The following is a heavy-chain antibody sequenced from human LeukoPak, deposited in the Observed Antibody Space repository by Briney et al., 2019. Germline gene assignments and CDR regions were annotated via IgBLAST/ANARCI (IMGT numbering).Heavy chain of an antibody. V-gene: IGHV3-30*02. D-gene: IGHD6-13*01. CDR3: AKTHSSSWYSVYFDY. CDR1: GFTFSSYG. J-gene: IGHJ4*02. Sequence: GGSLRLSCAASGFTFSSYGMHWVRQAPGKGLEWVAFIRYDGSNKYYADSVKGRFTISRDNSKNTLYLQMNSLRAEDTAVYYCAKTHSSSWYSVYFDYWGQGTLVTVSS. CDR2: IRYDGSNK.